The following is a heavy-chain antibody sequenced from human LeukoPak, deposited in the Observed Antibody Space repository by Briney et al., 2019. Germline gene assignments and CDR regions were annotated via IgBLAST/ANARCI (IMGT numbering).Heavy chain of an antibody. CDR3: TRVHCSGSGLSSYFDY. J-gene: IGHJ4*02. Sequence: NPSETLSLTCTVSGGSISSYYWSWIRQSPGKGLEWIGYIYYTGSTNYNPSLKSRVTISVDTSKNQFSLNLRTVTSADTAVYYCTRVHCSGSGLSSYFDYWGQGTLVTVSS. D-gene: IGHD3-10*01. CDR2: IYYTGST. CDR1: GGSISSYY. V-gene: IGHV4-59*01.